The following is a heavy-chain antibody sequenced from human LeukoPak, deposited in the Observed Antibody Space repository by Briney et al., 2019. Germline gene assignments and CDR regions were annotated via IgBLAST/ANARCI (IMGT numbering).Heavy chain of an antibody. V-gene: IGHV3-23*01. CDR3: TRVPYSYGFSSDY. CDR2: FDGNGPNT. J-gene: IGHJ4*02. Sequence: GGSLRLSCAASGFTFSSFAMTWVRQAPGKGLEWVSGFDGNGPNTYYADSVKGRWTISRDNSRNTLSLQMNSLRAEDTAVYYCTRVPYSYGFSSDYWGQGTLVTVSS. D-gene: IGHD5-18*01. CDR1: GFTFSSFA.